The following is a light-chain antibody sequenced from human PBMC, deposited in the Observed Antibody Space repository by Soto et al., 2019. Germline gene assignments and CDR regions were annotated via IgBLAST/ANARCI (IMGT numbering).Light chain of an antibody. Sequence: QSVLTQPPSASWSPGQSVTISCTGTSSDVGGYNYVSWYQQYPGRAPKLMIYEVTKRPSGVPDRFSGSKSGNTASLTVSVLQAEDEADYYCSSYAASNNFYFVFGGGTKVTVL. V-gene: IGLV2-8*01. CDR2: EVT. CDR1: SSDVGGYNY. CDR3: SSYAASNNFYFV. J-gene: IGLJ3*02.